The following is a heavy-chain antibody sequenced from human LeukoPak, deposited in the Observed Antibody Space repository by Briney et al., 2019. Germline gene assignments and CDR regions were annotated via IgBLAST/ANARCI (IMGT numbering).Heavy chain of an antibody. J-gene: IGHJ4*02. Sequence: SETLSLTCNVSGVSISTNYWSWIRQPPGKGLEWIGRIYTSGITNYNPSLKSRVTMSLDTSKNQFSLNLSSVTAADTAVYYCAREDYSSRGLDYWGQGTLVTFSS. CDR3: AREDYSSRGLDY. CDR1: GVSISTNY. CDR2: IYTSGIT. V-gene: IGHV4-4*07. D-gene: IGHD6-13*01.